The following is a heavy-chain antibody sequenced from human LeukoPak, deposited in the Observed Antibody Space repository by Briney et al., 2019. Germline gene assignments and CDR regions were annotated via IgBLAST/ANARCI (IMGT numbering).Heavy chain of an antibody. J-gene: IGHJ4*02. Sequence: GGSLRLSCAASGFTFSSYGMHWVRQAPGKGLEWVAFIRYDGSKKYYADSVKGRFTISRDNSKNTLYLQMNSLRAEDTAVYYCAKPPYYYGSGSYAYYFDYWGQGTLVTVSS. CDR3: AKPPYYYGSGSYAYYFDY. D-gene: IGHD3-10*01. CDR1: GFTFSSYG. CDR2: IRYDGSKK. V-gene: IGHV3-30*02.